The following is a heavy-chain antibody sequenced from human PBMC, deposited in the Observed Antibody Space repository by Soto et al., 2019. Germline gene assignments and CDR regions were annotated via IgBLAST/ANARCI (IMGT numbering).Heavy chain of an antibody. CDR3: AKDGLGAYGYGSYYFDY. CDR1: GFTFSSYA. Sequence: EVQLLESGGGLVQPGGSLRLSCAASGFTFSSYAMSWVRQAPGKGLEWVSTISSGGGSTYYADSVKGRFTISRDNSKNXXYLQMNSLRAEDTAVYYCAKDGLGAYGYGSYYFDYWGQGTLVTVSS. D-gene: IGHD5-18*01. V-gene: IGHV3-23*01. CDR2: ISSGGGST. J-gene: IGHJ4*02.